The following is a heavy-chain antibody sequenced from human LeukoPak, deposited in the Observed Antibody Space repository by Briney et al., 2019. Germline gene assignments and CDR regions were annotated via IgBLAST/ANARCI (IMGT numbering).Heavy chain of an antibody. CDR3: AGEGYYDSSGYSYAGIDD. V-gene: IGHV3-30*04. J-gene: IGHJ4*02. Sequence: PGGSLRLSCAASGFTFSSYTMHWVRQAPGKGLEWVAVISYDGSTKYYADSMKGRFTISRDNSKNTLYLQMNSLRAEDTAVYYCAGEGYYDSSGYSYAGIDDSGQGSLVTVSS. D-gene: IGHD3-22*01. CDR1: GFTFSSYT. CDR2: ISYDGSTK.